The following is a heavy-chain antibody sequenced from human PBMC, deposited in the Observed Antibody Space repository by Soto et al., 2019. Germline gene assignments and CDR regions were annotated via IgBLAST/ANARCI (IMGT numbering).Heavy chain of an antibody. Sequence: GGSLRLSCAASGFTFSSYWMSWVRQAPGKGLEWVANIKQDGSEKYYVDSVKGRFTISRDNAKNSLYLQMNSLRAEDTAVYYCAREIAVAGTYMDVWGKGTTVTVSS. CDR2: IKQDGSEK. D-gene: IGHD6-19*01. J-gene: IGHJ6*03. CDR1: GFTFSSYW. V-gene: IGHV3-7*01. CDR3: AREIAVAGTYMDV.